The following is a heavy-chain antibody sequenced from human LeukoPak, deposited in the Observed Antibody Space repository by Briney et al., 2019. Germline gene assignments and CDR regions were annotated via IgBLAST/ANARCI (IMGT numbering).Heavy chain of an antibody. CDR2: IYPGDSDT. V-gene: IGHV5-51*01. J-gene: IGHJ6*03. D-gene: IGHD3-3*02. CDR3: ARLRYISDDPTYYYYMDV. CDR1: GSTFTSYW. Sequence: GESLKISCKSSGSTFTSYWIGWVRQMSGKGLEWMGIIYPGDSDTRYSPSFEGQVTISADNSISPAYLKWSSLQASDTAMYYCARLRYISDDPTYYYYMDVWGKGTAVTVSS.